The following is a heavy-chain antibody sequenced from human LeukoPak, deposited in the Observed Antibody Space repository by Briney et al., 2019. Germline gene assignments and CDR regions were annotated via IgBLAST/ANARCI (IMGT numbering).Heavy chain of an antibody. Sequence: SETLSLTCAVYGGSFSGYYWSWIRQSPGKGLEWIGEINHSGSTNYNPSLKSRVTISVDTSKNQFSLKLSSVTAADTAVYYCARIAAAGRIEWGQGTLVTVSS. CDR2: INHSGST. V-gene: IGHV4-34*01. CDR3: ARIAAAGRIE. J-gene: IGHJ4*02. CDR1: GGSFSGYY. D-gene: IGHD6-13*01.